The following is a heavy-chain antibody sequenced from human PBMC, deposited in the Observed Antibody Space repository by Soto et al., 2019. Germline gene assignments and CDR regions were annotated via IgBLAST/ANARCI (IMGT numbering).Heavy chain of an antibody. CDR3: ARLALTLSLLDY. Sequence: QVQLQESGPRLVKPSGTLSLTCAVSGGSISSSHWWNWVRQPPGKGLEWIGEIDHSGGTNYNPSLKSRVSIPLDQSNTQSSRRLTSVPAADTAVYYCARLALTLSLLDYSGQGTLVTVSS. V-gene: IGHV4-4*02. CDR2: IDHSGGT. J-gene: IGHJ4*02. CDR1: GGSISSSHW. D-gene: IGHD2-21*02.